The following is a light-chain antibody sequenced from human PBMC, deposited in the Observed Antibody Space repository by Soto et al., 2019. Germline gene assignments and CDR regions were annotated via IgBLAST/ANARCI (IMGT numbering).Light chain of an antibody. J-gene: IGLJ1*01. V-gene: IGLV2-14*01. CDR1: SSDVGGYNY. Sequence: QSALTQPASVSGSPGQSITISCTGTSSDVGGYNYVSWYQQHPGKAPKLMIYEVSNRPSGVSNRFSGSKFGNTASLTISGLQAEDEADYYCSSYTSSSTYVFGTGTQLTVL. CDR2: EVS. CDR3: SSYTSSSTYV.